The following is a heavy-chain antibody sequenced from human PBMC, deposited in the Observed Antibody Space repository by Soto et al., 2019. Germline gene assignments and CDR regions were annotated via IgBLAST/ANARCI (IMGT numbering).Heavy chain of an antibody. CDR3: ARGKGFIQYPA. CDR1: GGTFCSDA. J-gene: IGHJ1*01. V-gene: IGHV1-69*13. Sequence: GXSVKVSCKSSGGTFCSDAISWVRQAPGQGLEWMGGIIPIFGTANYAQKFQGRVTITADESTSTAYMELSSLRSEDKAVYYCARGKGFIQYPAWGQGTLVTVSS. CDR2: IIPIFGTA. D-gene: IGHD1-1*01.